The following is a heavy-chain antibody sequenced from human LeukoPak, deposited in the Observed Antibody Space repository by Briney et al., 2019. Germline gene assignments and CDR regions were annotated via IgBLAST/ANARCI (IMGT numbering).Heavy chain of an antibody. CDR1: GGSVSSGGYY. CDR3: ARLRSGGYFEY. J-gene: IGHJ4*02. V-gene: IGHV4-61*08. CDR2: VYDSGSG. Sequence: PSETLSLTCTVSGGSVSSGGYYWSWIRQPPGKGLDWIGYVYDSGSGEYKPSLNSRVTISIDTSKNQFSLKLNSVTAADTAVYYCARLRSGGYFEYWGQGTLVTVSS. D-gene: IGHD4-17*01.